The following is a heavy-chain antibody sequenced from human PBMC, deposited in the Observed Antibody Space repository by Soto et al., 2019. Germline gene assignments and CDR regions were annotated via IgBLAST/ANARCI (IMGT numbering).Heavy chain of an antibody. CDR3: ARDTVYCSSTSCPNKPWFDP. V-gene: IGHV3-74*01. D-gene: IGHD2-2*01. J-gene: IGHJ5*02. CDR2: INSDGSST. CDR1: GFTFSSYW. Sequence: GGSLRLSCAASGFTFSSYWMHWVRQAPGKGLVWVSRINSDGSSTSYADSVKGRFTISRDNAKNTLYLQMNSLRAEDTAVYYCARDTVYCSSTSCPNKPWFDPWGQGTLVTVSS.